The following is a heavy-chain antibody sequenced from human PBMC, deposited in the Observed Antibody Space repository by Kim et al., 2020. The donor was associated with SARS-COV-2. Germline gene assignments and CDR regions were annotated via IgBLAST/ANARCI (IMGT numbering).Heavy chain of an antibody. Sequence: GGSLRLSCAASGFTFDDYTMHWVRQAPGKGLEWVSLISWDGGSTYYADSVKGRFTISRDNSKNSLYLQMNSLRTEDTALYYCAKDRGYGAAAIFDYWGQGTLVTVSS. CDR1: GFTFDDYT. J-gene: IGHJ4*02. CDR3: AKDRGYGAAAIFDY. V-gene: IGHV3-43*01. CDR2: ISWDGGST. D-gene: IGHD6-13*01.